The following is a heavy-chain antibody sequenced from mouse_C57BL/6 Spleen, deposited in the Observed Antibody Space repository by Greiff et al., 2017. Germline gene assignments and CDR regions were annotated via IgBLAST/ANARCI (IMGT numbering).Heavy chain of an antibody. J-gene: IGHJ2*01. CDR2: ISYDGSN. CDR1: GYSITSGYY. V-gene: IGHV3-6*01. Sequence: EVKVEESGPGLVNPSQSLSLTCSVTGYSITSGYYWNWIRQFPGNKLEWMGYISYDGSNNYNPSLKNRISITRDTSKNQFFLKLNSVTTEDTATYYCARDRIRTGEDYFDYWGQGTTLTVSS. CDR3: ARDRIRTGEDYFDY. D-gene: IGHD4-1*01.